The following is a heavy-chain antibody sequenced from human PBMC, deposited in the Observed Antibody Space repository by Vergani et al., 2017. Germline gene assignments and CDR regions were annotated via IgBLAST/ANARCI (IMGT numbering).Heavy chain of an antibody. D-gene: IGHD2-15*01. J-gene: IGHJ4*01. CDR3: ARGRWPCGRWYQPPFDQ. V-gene: IGHV4-61*02. CDR1: GGSINSHNYY. Sequence: QVQLQESGPGLVKPSQTLSLTCTVSGGSINSHNYYWSWIRQPAGKGLEWIGRIHTSGSTNYNPSLKSRVTMSEDTSKNQFSLNLTSVTAADTAVYFCARGRWPCGRWYQPPFDQRGPGILVT. CDR2: IHTSGST.